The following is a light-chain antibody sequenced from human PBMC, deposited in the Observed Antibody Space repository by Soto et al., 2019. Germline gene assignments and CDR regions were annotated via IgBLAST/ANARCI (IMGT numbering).Light chain of an antibody. CDR1: QSISSW. CDR2: DAS. V-gene: IGKV1-5*01. J-gene: IGKJ1*01. CDR3: QQYNSYSQT. Sequence: DIQMTQSPSTLSASVGDRVTITCRASQSISSWLAWYQQKPGKAPKLLIYDASSLESGVPSRFSGSGSGTEFTLNISSLQPDDFATYYCQQYNSYSQTFGQGTKVDI.